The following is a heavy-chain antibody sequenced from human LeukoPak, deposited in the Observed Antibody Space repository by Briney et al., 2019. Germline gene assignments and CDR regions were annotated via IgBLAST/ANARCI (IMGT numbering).Heavy chain of an antibody. CDR1: GFTFSRYG. CDR2: IWYDGTNK. CDR3: ARIGYGSGSYYIDL. Sequence: PGRSLRLSCAASGFTFSRYGMHWVRQAPGKGLEWVAVIWYDGTNKDYGDSVRGRFSISRDNSKNTLTLQMNSLRVEDTAVYYCARIGYGSGSYYIDLWGQGNLVIVSS. J-gene: IGHJ5*02. V-gene: IGHV3-33*01. D-gene: IGHD3-10*01.